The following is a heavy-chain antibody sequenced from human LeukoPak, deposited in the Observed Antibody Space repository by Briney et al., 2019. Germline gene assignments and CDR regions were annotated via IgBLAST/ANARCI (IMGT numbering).Heavy chain of an antibody. CDR3: ARDPGAGPLDY. Sequence: SLRLSCAASGFTFSSYAMHWVRQAPGKGLEWVAVISYDGSNKYYADSVKGRFTISRDSSKNTLYLQMNSLRAEDTAVYYCARDPGAGPLDYWGQGTLVTVSS. CDR1: GFTFSSYA. D-gene: IGHD1-1*01. J-gene: IGHJ4*02. V-gene: IGHV3-30-3*01. CDR2: ISYDGSNK.